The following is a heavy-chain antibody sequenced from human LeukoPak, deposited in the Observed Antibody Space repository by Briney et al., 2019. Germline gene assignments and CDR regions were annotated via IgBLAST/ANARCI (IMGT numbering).Heavy chain of an antibody. D-gene: IGHD3-3*01. CDR1: GGSISSYY. CDR2: IYYSGST. J-gene: IGHJ4*02. Sequence: SETLSLTCTVSGGSISSYYWSWTRQPPGKGLEWIGYIYYSGSTNYNPSLKSRVTISVDTSKNQFSLKLSSVTAADTAVYYCARIYYDFWSGYYTPRYFDYWGQGTLVTVSS. CDR3: ARIYYDFWSGYYTPRYFDY. V-gene: IGHV4-59*08.